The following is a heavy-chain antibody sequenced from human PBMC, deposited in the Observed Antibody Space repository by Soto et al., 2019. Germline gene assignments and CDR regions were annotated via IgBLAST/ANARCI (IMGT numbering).Heavy chain of an antibody. D-gene: IGHD3-16*01. V-gene: IGHV4-59*01. J-gene: IGHJ4*02. Sequence: PSETLSLTYTVSGGSIRSNYWSLIRQPPGKGLEWIGYILYSGNSNYSPSLKSRVTMTTDTTKNQFSLRLTSVTVADTAVYYCARVASTTSYLGALSYFDYWGQGTLVTVSS. CDR1: GGSIRSNY. CDR2: ILYSGNS. CDR3: ARVASTTSYLGALSYFDY.